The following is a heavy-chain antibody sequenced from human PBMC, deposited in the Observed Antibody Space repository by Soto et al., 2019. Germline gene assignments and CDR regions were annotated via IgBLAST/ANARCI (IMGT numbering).Heavy chain of an antibody. CDR2: ISRSGDRT. D-gene: IGHD2-15*01. CDR3: ARARCSSGQCYYFDY. J-gene: IGHJ4*02. V-gene: IGHV3-64*02. Sequence: EVQLVESGEGLVQPGGSLRLSCAASGFTFSSYNIHWIRQAPGKGLEFVSAISRSGDRTYYADSVKGRFTITRDNSKNTVWLKMGSLRAEDVAVYYCARARCSSGQCYYFDYWGRGALVSVSS. CDR1: GFTFSSYN.